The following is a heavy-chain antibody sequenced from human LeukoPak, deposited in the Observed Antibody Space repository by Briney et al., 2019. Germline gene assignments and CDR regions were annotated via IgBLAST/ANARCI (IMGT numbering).Heavy chain of an antibody. CDR1: GFTFSSYE. CDR3: ARADLDSSWLQNFDY. J-gene: IGHJ4*02. Sequence: GGSLRLSCAASGFTFSSYEMNWVRQAPGKGLEWVSYISSSGSTIYYADSVKGRFTISRDNAKNSLCLQMNSLRAEDTAVYYCARADLDSSWLQNFDYWGQGTLVTVSS. CDR2: ISSSGSTI. D-gene: IGHD6-13*01. V-gene: IGHV3-48*03.